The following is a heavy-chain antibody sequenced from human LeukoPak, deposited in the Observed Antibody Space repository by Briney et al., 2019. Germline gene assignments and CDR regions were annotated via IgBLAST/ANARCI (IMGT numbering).Heavy chain of an antibody. CDR3: ARGNQADDY. CDR2: INPGGSST. Sequence: QPGGSLRLSCAASGFTFSNYWMHWVRQVPGKGLVWVSRINPGGSSTTYADSVKGRFTISRDNAKNTLYLQMNSLRAEDTAVYYCARGNQADDYWGQGTLVTVSS. CDR1: GFTFSNYW. J-gene: IGHJ4*02. V-gene: IGHV3-74*01. D-gene: IGHD1-14*01.